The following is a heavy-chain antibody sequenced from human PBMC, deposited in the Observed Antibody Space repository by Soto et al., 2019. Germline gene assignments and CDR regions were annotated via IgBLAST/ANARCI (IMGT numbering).Heavy chain of an antibody. CDR1: GFSLSTSGVG. V-gene: IGHV2-5*02. J-gene: IGHJ6*03. D-gene: IGHD2-15*01. CDR3: AHISCSGGSCFPYYYYYMDV. CDR2: IYWDDDK. Sequence: SGPTLVNPTQTLTLTCTFSGFSLSTSGVGVGWIRQPPGKALEWLALIYWDDDKRYSPSLKSRLTITKDTSKNQVVLTMTNMDPVDTATYYCAHISCSGGSCFPYYYYYMDVWGKGTTVTVSS.